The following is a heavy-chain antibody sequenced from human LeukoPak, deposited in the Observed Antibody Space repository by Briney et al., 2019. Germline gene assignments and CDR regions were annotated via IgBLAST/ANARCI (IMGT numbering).Heavy chain of an antibody. J-gene: IGHJ4*02. V-gene: IGHV2-70*01. Sequence: SGRALLKPTQTLTLTCTFSGFSLSPSGMCVSWIRQPPGKALEWLAVIDWDDDKYYSTSLKTRLTISKDTSKNQVVLTMASMDPVDTATYYCARGGVGAIDYWGQGTLVTVSS. D-gene: IGHD1-26*01. CDR3: ARGGVGAIDY. CDR2: IDWDDDK. CDR1: GFSLSPSGMC.